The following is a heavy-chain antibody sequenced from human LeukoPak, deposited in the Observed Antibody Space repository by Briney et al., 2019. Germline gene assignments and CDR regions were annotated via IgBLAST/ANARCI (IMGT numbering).Heavy chain of an antibody. D-gene: IGHD6-6*01. CDR1: GGNFRNYG. J-gene: IGHJ4*02. V-gene: IGHV1-69*13. CDR2: MLPIFGTA. CDR3: ATDPNPYSSTSGYFDF. Sequence: SVKVSCKASGGNFRNYGFHWVRQAPGQGLEWMGGMLPIFGTANYAQRFQGRVTITADESSNTASLDLSSLTSEDTAVYYCATDPNPYSSTSGYFDFWGQGTLVTVSS.